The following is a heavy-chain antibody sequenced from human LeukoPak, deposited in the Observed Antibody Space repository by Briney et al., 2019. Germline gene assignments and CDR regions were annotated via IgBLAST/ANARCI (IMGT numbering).Heavy chain of an antibody. CDR2: IYYSGST. J-gene: IGHJ3*02. CDR3: ARVKRIVVVPAAKYEKAGAFDI. Sequence: SETLSLTCTVSGGSISSSSYYWGWIRQPPGKGLEWIGSIYYSGSTYYNPSLKSRVTISVDTSKNQFSLKLSSVTAADTAVYYCARVKRIVVVPAAKYEKAGAFDIWGQGTMVTVSS. V-gene: IGHV4-39*07. CDR1: GGSISSSSYY. D-gene: IGHD2-2*01.